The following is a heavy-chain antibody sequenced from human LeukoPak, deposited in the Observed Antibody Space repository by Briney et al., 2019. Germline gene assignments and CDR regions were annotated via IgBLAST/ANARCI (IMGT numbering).Heavy chain of an antibody. CDR1: GGSFSGYY. Sequence: PSETLSLTCAVYGGSFSGYYWSWIRQPPGKGLEWIGEINHSGSTNYNPSLKSRVTISVDTSKNQFSLKLSSVTAADTAVYHCARGDTAMTNLLDYWGQGTLVTVSS. D-gene: IGHD5-18*01. V-gene: IGHV4-34*01. CDR2: INHSGST. CDR3: ARGDTAMTNLLDY. J-gene: IGHJ4*02.